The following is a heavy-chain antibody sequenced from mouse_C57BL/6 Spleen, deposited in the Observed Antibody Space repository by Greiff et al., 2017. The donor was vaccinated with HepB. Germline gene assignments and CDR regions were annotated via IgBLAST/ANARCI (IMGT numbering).Heavy chain of an antibody. J-gene: IGHJ3*01. Sequence: EVQGVESGGGLVKPGGSLKLSCAASGFTFSSYTMSWVRQTPEKRLEWVATISGGGGNTYYPDSVKGRFTISRDNAKNTLYLQMSSLRSEDTALYYCARQRFAYWGQGTLVTVSA. CDR1: GFTFSSYT. V-gene: IGHV5-9*01. CDR3: ARQRFAY. CDR2: ISGGGGNT.